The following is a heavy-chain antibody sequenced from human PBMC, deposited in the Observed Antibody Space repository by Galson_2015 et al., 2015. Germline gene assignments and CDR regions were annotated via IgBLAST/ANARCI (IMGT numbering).Heavy chain of an antibody. V-gene: IGHV1-46*01. J-gene: IGHJ3*02. CDR2: INPSGGST. Sequence: PVKVSCKASGYTFTSYYMHWVRQAPGQGLEWMGIINPSGGSTSYAQKFQGRVTMTRDTSTSTVYMELSSLRSEDTAVYYCAREGAYCSGGSSGCSDAFDIWGQGTMVTVSS. D-gene: IGHD2-15*01. CDR3: AREGAYCSGGSSGCSDAFDI. CDR1: GYTFTSYY.